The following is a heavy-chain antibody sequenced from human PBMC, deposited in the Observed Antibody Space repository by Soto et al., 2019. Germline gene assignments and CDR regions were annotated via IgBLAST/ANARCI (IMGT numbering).Heavy chain of an antibody. J-gene: IGHJ5*02. CDR1: GYTLTELS. Sequence: PSVKVSCKVSGYTLTELSMHWVRQAPGKGLEWMGGFDPEDGETIYAQKFQGRVTMTEDTSTDTAYMELSSLRSEDTAVYYCATVLVELEPNWFDPWGQGTLVTVSS. D-gene: IGHD1-1*01. CDR2: FDPEDGET. V-gene: IGHV1-24*01. CDR3: ATVLVELEPNWFDP.